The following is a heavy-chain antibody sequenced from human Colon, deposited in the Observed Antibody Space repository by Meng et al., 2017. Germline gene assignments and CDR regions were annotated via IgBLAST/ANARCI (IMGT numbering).Heavy chain of an antibody. CDR2: NYWNDDK. J-gene: IGHJ3*02. V-gene: IGHV2-5*01. Sequence: SGPTLVKPTQTLTLTCTFSGFSLSTSGVGVAWIRQPPGKALEWLALNYWNDDKRYSPSLKSRLTITKDTSKNQVVLAMTNMDPVDTATFYCAHILYSGSVDAFDIWGQGTMVTVSS. CDR1: GFSLSTSGVG. D-gene: IGHD1-26*01. CDR3: AHILYSGSVDAFDI.